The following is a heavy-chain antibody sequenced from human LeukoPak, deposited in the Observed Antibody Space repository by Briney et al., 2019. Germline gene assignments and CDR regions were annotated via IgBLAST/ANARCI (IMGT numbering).Heavy chain of an antibody. V-gene: IGHV4-38-2*02. CDR3: AREVVAAAGTVDY. J-gene: IGHJ4*02. D-gene: IGHD6-13*01. CDR1: GYSISSGYY. Sequence: SETLSLTCTVSGYSISSGYYWGWIRQPPGKGLEWIGSIYHSGSTYYNPSLKSRVTISVDTSKNQFSLKLSSVTAADTAVYYCAREVVAAAGTVDYWGQGALVIVSS. CDR2: IYHSGST.